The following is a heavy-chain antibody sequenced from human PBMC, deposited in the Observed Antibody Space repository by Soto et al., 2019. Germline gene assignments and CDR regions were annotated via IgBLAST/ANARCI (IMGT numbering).Heavy chain of an antibody. CDR2: IYPCDSDT. J-gene: IGHJ4*02. CDR3: ARKDIAGNSVDF. V-gene: IGHV5-51*01. Sequence: GESLKISCKASGYSFTTYCIGWVRQMPGKGLEWMGIIYPCDSDTRYSPSFQGQVTISADKSISTAYLQWSSLKASDSAMFYCARKDIAGNSVDFWGQGSMVTVSS. CDR1: GYSFTTYC. D-gene: IGHD6-13*01.